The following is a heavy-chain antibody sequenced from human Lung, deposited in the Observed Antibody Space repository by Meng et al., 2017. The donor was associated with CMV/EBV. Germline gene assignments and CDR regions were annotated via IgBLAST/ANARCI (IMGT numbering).Heavy chain of an antibody. CDR2: INHSGST. CDR1: GGSFSGYY. CDR3: ARLVTNPYYYYGMDV. V-gene: IGHV4-34*01. Sequence: GSLRLXXAVYGGSFSGYYWSWIRQPPGKGLEWIGEINHSGSTNYNPSLKSRVTISVDTSKNQFSLKLSSVAAADTAVYYCARLVTNPYYYYGMDVWGQGTXVTVAS. D-gene: IGHD4-11*01. J-gene: IGHJ6*02.